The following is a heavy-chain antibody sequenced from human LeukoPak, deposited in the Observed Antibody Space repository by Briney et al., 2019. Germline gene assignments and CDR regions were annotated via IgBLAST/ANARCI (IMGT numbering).Heavy chain of an antibody. CDR1: GFSFTDYS. CDR2: IGPSGSPI. J-gene: IGHJ4*02. V-gene: IGHV3-48*02. Sequence: GGSLRLSCAASGFSFTDYSMNWVRQAPGKGLEWLSYIGPSGSPIHYADSVKGRSTTSTDSAQNSLYLQMNSLRDEDTALYYCVRDRYYSFDYWGQGTVVTVSS. D-gene: IGHD1-26*01. CDR3: VRDRYYSFDY.